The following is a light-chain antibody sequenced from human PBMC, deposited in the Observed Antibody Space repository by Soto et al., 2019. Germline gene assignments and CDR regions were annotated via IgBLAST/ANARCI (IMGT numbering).Light chain of an antibody. V-gene: IGKV1-5*03. CDR3: QRHETYPLT. Sequence: EIKMTDSGYSRSASVGETVSIXXLASHDIDYWVAWFQQKPGKAPKLLIYKASSLESGVPSRFSGSRSGTEFTLTISSLQPDDFATYYCQRHETYPLTFGGGTKVEIK. CDR1: HDIDYW. J-gene: IGKJ4*01. CDR2: KAS.